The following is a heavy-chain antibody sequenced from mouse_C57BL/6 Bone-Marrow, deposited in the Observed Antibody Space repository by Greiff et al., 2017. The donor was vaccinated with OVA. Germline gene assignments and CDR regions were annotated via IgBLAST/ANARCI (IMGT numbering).Heavy chain of an antibody. CDR3: TREDYYGSSPYYAMDY. Sequence: EVKLMESGEGLVKPGGSLKLSCAASGFTFSSYAMSWVRQTPEKRLEWVAYISSGGDYIYYADTVKGRFTISRDNARNTLYLQMSSLKSEDTAMYYCTREDYYGSSPYYAMDYWGQGTSVTVSS. J-gene: IGHJ4*01. D-gene: IGHD1-1*01. CDR1: GFTFSSYA. V-gene: IGHV5-9-1*02. CDR2: ISSGGDYI.